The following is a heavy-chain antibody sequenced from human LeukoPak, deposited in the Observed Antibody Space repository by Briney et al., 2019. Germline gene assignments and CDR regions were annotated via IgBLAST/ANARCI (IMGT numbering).Heavy chain of an antibody. CDR2: INAGNGNT. V-gene: IGHV1-3*01. Sequence: ASVKVSCTASGYTFTSYAMHWVRQAPGQRLEWMGWINAGNGNTKYSQKFQGRVTITRDTSASTAYMELSSLRSEDTAVYYCARPRISTYYFDYWGQGTLVTVSS. CDR3: ARPRISTYYFDY. D-gene: IGHD2/OR15-2a*01. J-gene: IGHJ4*02. CDR1: GYTFTSYA.